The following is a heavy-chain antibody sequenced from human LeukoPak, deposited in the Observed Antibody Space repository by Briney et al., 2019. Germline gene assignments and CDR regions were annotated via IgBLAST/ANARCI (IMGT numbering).Heavy chain of an antibody. CDR2: ISGSGGST. J-gene: IGHJ1*01. V-gene: IGHV3-23*01. D-gene: IGHD3-10*01. Sequence: GGSLRLSCAASGFTFSSYAMSWVRQAPGKGLEWVSAISGSGGSTYYADSVKGRFTISRDNSQNTLYLQMNSLRAEDTAVYYCAKDTQRVIGSFQHWGQGTLVTVSS. CDR1: GFTFSSYA. CDR3: AKDTQRVIGSFQH.